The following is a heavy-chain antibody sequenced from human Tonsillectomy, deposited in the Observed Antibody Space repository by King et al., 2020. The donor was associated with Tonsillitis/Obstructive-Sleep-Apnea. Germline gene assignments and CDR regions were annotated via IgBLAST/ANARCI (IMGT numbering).Heavy chain of an antibody. V-gene: IGHV3-21*01. J-gene: IGHJ4*02. CDR1: GFTFSSYS. CDR2: ISSSSSFI. D-gene: IGHD2-2*02. Sequence: VQLVESGGGLVKPGGSLRLSCAASGFTFSSYSMNLVRQAPGKGLEWVSSISSSSSFIYYADSVKGRFTISRDNAKNLLYLQMNSLRAEDTAVYYCARDHWSSSSCYIDYWGQGTLVTVSS. CDR3: ARDHWSSSSCYIDY.